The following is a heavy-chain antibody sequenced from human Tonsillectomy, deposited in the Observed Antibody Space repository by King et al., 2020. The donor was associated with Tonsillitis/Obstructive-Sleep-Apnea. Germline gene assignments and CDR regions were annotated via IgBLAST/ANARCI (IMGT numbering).Heavy chain of an antibody. CDR1: AFAFAYYT. CDR2: IDATGNHV. Sequence: VQLVESGGGLVKPGGSLMLSCEASAFAFAYYTFDWVRQAPGKGLEWVSSIDATGNHVYYADSVKGRFTISRDNAKKSLYLEMTSLRADDTAVYYCARDLSIAYFDYWGQGTLVTVAS. V-gene: IGHV3-21*01. J-gene: IGHJ4*02. CDR3: ARDLSIAYFDY.